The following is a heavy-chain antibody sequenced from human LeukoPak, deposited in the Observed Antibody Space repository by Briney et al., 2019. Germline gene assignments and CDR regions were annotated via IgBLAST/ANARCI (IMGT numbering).Heavy chain of an antibody. Sequence: EPGGSLRLSCAASGFTFSNYWMSWVRQAPGKGLEWVANIKQDGSEKYYVDSVKGRFTISRDNAKNSLYLQMNSLRAEDTAVYYCARDRYGGRTFFDYWGQGTLVTVSS. CDR3: ARDRYGGRTFFDY. V-gene: IGHV3-7*01. D-gene: IGHD4/OR15-4a*01. CDR1: GFTFSNYW. CDR2: IKQDGSEK. J-gene: IGHJ4*02.